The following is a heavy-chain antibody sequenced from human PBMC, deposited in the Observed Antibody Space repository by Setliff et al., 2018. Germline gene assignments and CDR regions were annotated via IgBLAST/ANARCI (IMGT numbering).Heavy chain of an antibody. CDR3: ARYGGGHFWFFGL. D-gene: IGHD2-15*01. J-gene: IGHJ2*01. Sequence: PSETLSLTCSVYGESFSNNYWSWIRQPPGKGLEWIGESNHSGNTTNHPSLKSRLTMSVDTSKNQFSLKLTSVTAADTAVYYCARYGGGHFWFFGLWGRGTLVTVSS. CDR2: SNHSGNT. CDR1: GESFSNNY. V-gene: IGHV4-34*01.